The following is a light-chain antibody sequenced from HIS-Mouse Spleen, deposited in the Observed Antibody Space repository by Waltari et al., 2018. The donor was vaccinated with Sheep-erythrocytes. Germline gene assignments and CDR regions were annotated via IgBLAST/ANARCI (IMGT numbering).Light chain of an antibody. CDR1: SSAVGGYNF. CDR3: CSYAGSYNHV. Sequence: QSALTQPPPVSGSPGQSVTISCTGTSSAVGGYNFVSRYQQPPGNAPKLMIYDVSTRPSGVPDRFSGSKSGNTASLTISGLQAEDEADYYCCSYAGSYNHVFGTGTKVTVL. V-gene: IGLV2-11*01. J-gene: IGLJ1*01. CDR2: DVS.